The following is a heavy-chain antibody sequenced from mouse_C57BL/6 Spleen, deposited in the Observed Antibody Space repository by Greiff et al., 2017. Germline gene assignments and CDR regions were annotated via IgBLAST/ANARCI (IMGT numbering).Heavy chain of an antibody. Sequence: QVQLQQPGSDLVKPGASVKMSCKASGYTFTSYWIPWVKQRPGQGLGWIGNINPSSGCTNYNEKFKSKATLTLDTSSSTAYMQLSSLTSEDSAGYYCARRCQLKLRPWYFDVRGTVSTVTV. CDR3: ARRCQLKLRPWYFDV. CDR1: GYTFTSYW. D-gene: IGHD3-2*02. J-gene: IGHJ1*03. CDR2: INPSSGCT. V-gene: IGHV1-53*01.